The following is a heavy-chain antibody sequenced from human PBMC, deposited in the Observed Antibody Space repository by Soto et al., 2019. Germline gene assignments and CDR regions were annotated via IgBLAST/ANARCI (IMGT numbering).Heavy chain of an antibody. CDR3: ARTSSGYYYDAFDI. V-gene: IGHV1-18*01. Sequence: ASVKVSCKASGYTFTSYGISWVRQAPGQGLEWMGWISAYNGNTNYAQKLQGRVTMTTDTSTSTAYMELSSLRSEDTAVYYCARTSSGYYYDAFDIWGQGTMVTVSS. J-gene: IGHJ3*02. D-gene: IGHD3-22*01. CDR1: GYTFTSYG. CDR2: ISAYNGNT.